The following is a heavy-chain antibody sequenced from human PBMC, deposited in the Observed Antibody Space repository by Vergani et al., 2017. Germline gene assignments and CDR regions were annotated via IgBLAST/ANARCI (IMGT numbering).Heavy chain of an antibody. D-gene: IGHD3-22*01. CDR1: GGSFSGYY. Sequence: QVQLQQWGAGLLKPSETLSLTCGVYGGSFSGYYWSWIRKPPGKGLEWIGEINHSGSTNYNQSLKSRVTISVDTYKNQFSLKLSSVTAADTDVYYCARGYYYDSSGYYYLDSWGQGTLVIVSS. J-gene: IGHJ4*02. V-gene: IGHV4-34*01. CDR3: ARGYYYDSSGYYYLDS. CDR2: INHSGST.